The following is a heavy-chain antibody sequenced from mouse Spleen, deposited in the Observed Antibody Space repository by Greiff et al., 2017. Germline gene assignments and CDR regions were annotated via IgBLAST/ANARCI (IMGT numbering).Heavy chain of an antibody. J-gene: IGHJ1*01. Sequence: EVMLVESEGGLVQPGSSMKLSCTASGFTFSDYYMAWVRQVPEKGLEWVANINYDGSSTYYLDSLKSRFIISRDNAKNILYLQMSSLKSEDTATYYCARDPYGNNWYFDVWGAGTTVTVSS. V-gene: IGHV5-16*01. CDR3: ARDPYGNNWYFDV. CDR1: GFTFSDYY. CDR2: INYDGSST. D-gene: IGHD2-10*02.